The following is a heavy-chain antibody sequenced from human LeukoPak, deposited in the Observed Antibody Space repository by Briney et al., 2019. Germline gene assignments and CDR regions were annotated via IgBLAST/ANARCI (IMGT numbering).Heavy chain of an antibody. J-gene: IGHJ3*01. V-gene: IGHV1-58*01. D-gene: IGHD3-22*01. CDR1: GFTFTCSA. Sequence: GASVKVSCKASGFTFTCSAVQWVRQARGQRLEWIGWIVVGSGNTNYAQKFQERVTITRDMSTSLVYMELSSLRSEDTAVYYCAAEAAYYYDSRDAFDVWGQGTMVTVSS. CDR3: AAEAAYYYDSRDAFDV. CDR2: IVVGSGNT.